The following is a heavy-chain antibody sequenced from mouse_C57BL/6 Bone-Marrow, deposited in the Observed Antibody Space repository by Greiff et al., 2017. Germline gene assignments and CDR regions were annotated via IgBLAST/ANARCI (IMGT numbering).Heavy chain of an antibody. V-gene: IGHV1-81*01. CDR3: AREGTTVGYFDY. CDR2: IYPRSGNT. CDR1: GYTFTSYG. J-gene: IGHJ2*01. Sequence: QVHVKQSGAELARPGASVKLSCKASGYTFTSYGISWVKQRTGQGLEWIGEIYPRSGNTYYNEKFKGKATLTADKSSSTAYMELRSLTSEDSAVYFCAREGTTVGYFDYWGQGTTLTVSS. D-gene: IGHD1-1*01.